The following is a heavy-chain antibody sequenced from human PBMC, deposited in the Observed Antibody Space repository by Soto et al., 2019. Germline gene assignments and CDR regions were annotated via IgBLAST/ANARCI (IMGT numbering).Heavy chain of an antibody. D-gene: IGHD3-10*01. V-gene: IGHV4-4*02. Sequence: QVHLQESGPDLVRPSETLSLTCSFFGGSISSDNWWSWVRQTPGKGLEWIGEIYHSGDTNYNPSLKRRVTISVDVSKNQFSLKVTSVTAADTAVYYCARLSASSKLRGVVINWGQGTLVTVSS. CDR1: GGSISSDNW. CDR3: ARLSASSKLRGVVIN. CDR2: IYHSGDT. J-gene: IGHJ4*02.